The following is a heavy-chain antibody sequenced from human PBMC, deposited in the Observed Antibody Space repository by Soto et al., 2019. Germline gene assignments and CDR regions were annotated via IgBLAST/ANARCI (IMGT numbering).Heavy chain of an antibody. J-gene: IGHJ4*02. CDR2: IYYSGST. D-gene: IGHD4-4*01. V-gene: IGHV4-31*03. Sequence: SETLSLTCTVSGGSISRGGYYWVWISQHPGKGLEWIGYIYYSGSTYYNPSLKSRVTISVDTSKNQFSLKLSSVTAADTAVYYCARDRVRDGYSWRGYWGQGTLVTVYS. CDR1: GGSISRGGYY. CDR3: ARDRVRDGYSWRGY.